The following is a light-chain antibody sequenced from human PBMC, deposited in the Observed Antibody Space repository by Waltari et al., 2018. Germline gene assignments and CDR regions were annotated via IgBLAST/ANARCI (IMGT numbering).Light chain of an antibody. CDR2: GAS. Sequence: EIVLTQSPGTLSLSPVERAPLSCRASQSVSSSYLAWYQQKPGQAPRLLIYGASSRATGIPDRFSGSGSGTDFTLTISRLEPEDFAVYYCQQYGSSPGWTFGQGTKVEIK. V-gene: IGKV3-20*01. CDR1: QSVSSSY. J-gene: IGKJ1*01. CDR3: QQYGSSPGWT.